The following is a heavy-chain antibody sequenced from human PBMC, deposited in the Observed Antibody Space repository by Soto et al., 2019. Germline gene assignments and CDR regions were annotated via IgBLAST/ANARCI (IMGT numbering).Heavy chain of an antibody. CDR1: GYTFTGYY. V-gene: IGHV1-46*01. D-gene: IGHD3-3*01. CDR3: ARADDFWTTRGMDV. CDR2: INPVGGSA. Sequence: PRASVKVSCKTSGYTFTGYYMHWVRQAPGQGLEWMGIINPVGGSATYAQKFQGRVTMTRDTSTSTVYMELSSLISDDTAVYYCARADDFWTTRGMDVWGQGTTVTVSS. J-gene: IGHJ6*02.